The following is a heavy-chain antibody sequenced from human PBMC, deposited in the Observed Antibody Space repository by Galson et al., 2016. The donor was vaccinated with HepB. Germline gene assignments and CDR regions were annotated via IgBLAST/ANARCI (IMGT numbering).Heavy chain of an antibody. D-gene: IGHD3-16*01. J-gene: IGHJ6*02. CDR1: GGSLSSYY. CDR2: IYHRGST. Sequence: LSLTCTVSGGSLSSYYWSWIRQPPGKRLEWLGNIYHRGSTDYNSSLKSRLTMSVDTSKNQFSLKLSSFTTADAAVYFCATGLLRRGRDHLFGMEDGGQGTTVIVSS. CDR3: ATGLLRRGRDHLFGMED. V-gene: IGHV4-59*01.